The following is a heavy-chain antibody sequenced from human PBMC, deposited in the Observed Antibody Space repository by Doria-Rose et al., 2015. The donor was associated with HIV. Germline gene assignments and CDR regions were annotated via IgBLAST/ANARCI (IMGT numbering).Heavy chain of an antibody. J-gene: IGHJ4*02. CDR1: GVSLSSPGMG. Sequence: QVTLKESGPVLVKPTETLTLTCTVSGVSLSSPGMGVSWIRQPPGKALEWLANIFSDDERSYKTSLNSSLTIARGTSKSQVVLTMTDMDPVDTATYYCARIKSSRWYHKYYFDFWGQGTLVIVSA. CDR3: ARIKSSRWYHKYYFDF. D-gene: IGHD6-13*01. CDR2: IFSDDER. V-gene: IGHV2-26*01.